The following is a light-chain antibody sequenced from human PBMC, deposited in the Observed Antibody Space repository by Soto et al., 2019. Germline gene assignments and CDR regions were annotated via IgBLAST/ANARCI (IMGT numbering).Light chain of an antibody. Sequence: EIVMTQSPATLSVSPGERATLSYRASQSVSSNLAWYQQKPGQAPRLLIYGASTRATGIPVRFSGSGSGTEFTLTISSLQSEDFAVYYCQQYNNWPPWTFGRGTKVEIK. CDR3: QQYNNWPPWT. CDR1: QSVSSN. V-gene: IGKV3-15*01. CDR2: GAS. J-gene: IGKJ1*01.